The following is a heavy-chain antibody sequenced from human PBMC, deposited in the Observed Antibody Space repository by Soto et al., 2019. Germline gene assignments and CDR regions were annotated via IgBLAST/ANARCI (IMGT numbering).Heavy chain of an antibody. CDR2: IIPFIGTA. CDR3: ARVVMTTVPASYYYGMDV. D-gene: IGHD4-4*01. J-gene: IGHJ6*02. CDR1: GGTFSSYA. V-gene: IGHV1-69*18. Sequence: QVQLVQSGAEVKKPGSSVTVSCKASGGTFSSYAISWVRQAPGQGLEWMGRIIPFIGTANDAQKCQGIVTITADESTSTAYMELTSLRSEDTAVYYCARVVMTTVPASYYYGMDVWGQGTTVTVSS.